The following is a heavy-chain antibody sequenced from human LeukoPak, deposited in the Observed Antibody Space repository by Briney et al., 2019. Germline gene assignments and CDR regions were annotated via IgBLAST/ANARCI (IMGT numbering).Heavy chain of an antibody. CDR2: IYTSGST. CDR3: ARENSGSYREFDY. D-gene: IGHD1-26*01. V-gene: IGHV4-4*07. CDR1: GGSISSYY. J-gene: IGHJ4*02. Sequence: PSETLSLTCTVSGGSISSYYWSWIRQPAGKGLEWIGRIYTSGSTNYNASLKSRVSMSVDTSKDQFSLKLSSVTAADTAAFYCARENSGSYREFDYWGQETLVTVSS.